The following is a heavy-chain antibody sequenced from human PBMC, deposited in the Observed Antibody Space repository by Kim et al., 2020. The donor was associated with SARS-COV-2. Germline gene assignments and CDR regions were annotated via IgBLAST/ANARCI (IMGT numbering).Heavy chain of an antibody. CDR3: ARESAMAEPDY. D-gene: IGHD1-1*01. Sequence: ADSVRGRFTISRDNAKNTVYLQMTSLRAEDTAVYFCARESAMAEPDYWGQGTLVTVSS. V-gene: IGHV3-74*01. J-gene: IGHJ4*02.